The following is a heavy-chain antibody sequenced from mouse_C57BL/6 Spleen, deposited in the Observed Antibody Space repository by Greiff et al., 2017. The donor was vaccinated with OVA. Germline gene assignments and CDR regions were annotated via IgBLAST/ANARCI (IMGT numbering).Heavy chain of an antibody. Sequence: VQLQQSGAELVKPGASVKLSCKASGYTFTSYWMQWVKQRPGQGLEWIGEIDPSDSYTNYNQKFKGKATLTVDTSSSTAYMQLSSLTSEDSAVYYCARGGYSSGFAYWGQGTLVTVSA. CDR1: GYTFTSYW. V-gene: IGHV1-50*01. CDR2: IDPSDSYT. D-gene: IGHD3-2*02. CDR3: ARGGYSSGFAY. J-gene: IGHJ3*01.